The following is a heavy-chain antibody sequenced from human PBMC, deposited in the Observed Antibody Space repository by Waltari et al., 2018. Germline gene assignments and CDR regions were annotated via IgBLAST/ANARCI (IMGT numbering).Heavy chain of an antibody. Sequence: QVQLQEAGPGLVKPSETLSLTCAVSGYSISSGYYWVWIWQPPGKGLEWSGSIYHSGSTYYNPSLKIRVTLSVDTSKNQCSLKLSSVTAADTAVYYCARHSFPRDYRDYYGMDVWGQGTTVTVSS. CDR1: GYSISSGYY. J-gene: IGHJ6*02. CDR2: IYHSGST. V-gene: IGHV4-38-2*01. CDR3: ARHSFPRDYRDYYGMDV. D-gene: IGHD3-10*01.